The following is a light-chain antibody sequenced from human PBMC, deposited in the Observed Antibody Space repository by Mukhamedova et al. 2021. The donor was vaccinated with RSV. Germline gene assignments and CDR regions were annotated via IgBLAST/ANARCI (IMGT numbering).Light chain of an antibody. CDR3: QQASTFPIT. J-gene: IGKJ5*01. Sequence: WYQRRVHGPAPKVLIYAASTLQSGVPSRFSGSGSDTEFTLTISSLQPEDSATYYCQQASTFPITFGQGTRLEIK. V-gene: IGKV1D-12*01. CDR2: AAS.